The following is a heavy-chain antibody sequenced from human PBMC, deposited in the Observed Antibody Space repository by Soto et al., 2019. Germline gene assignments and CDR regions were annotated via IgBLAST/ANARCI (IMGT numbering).Heavy chain of an antibody. V-gene: IGHV4-34*01. J-gene: IGHJ6*03. Sequence: LVTHPLTCGVYGGSFSGYYWRWIRQPQGKRLKWIGEINHSVSTNYNPSLKSRVTISVDTSKNQFSLKLSFVTAADTVVYYCSRGYDFWSCYSLPDVWGKGTMVTVSS. CDR2: INHSVST. D-gene: IGHD3-3*01. CDR3: SRGYDFWSCYSLPDV. CDR1: GGSFSGYY.